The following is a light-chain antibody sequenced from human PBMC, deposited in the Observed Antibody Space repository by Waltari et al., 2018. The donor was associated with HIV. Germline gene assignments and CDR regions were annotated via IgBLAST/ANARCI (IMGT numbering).Light chain of an antibody. CDR1: SSDIGGYDH. CDR2: DVS. CDR3: SSFTSGTTWV. Sequence: QSALTQPASVSGSPGQSITISCTGTSSDIGGYDHVCWYQQHPGRAPKLKLYDVSNRPSGVSDRFSGSTSGNTASLTISGLQTEDEADYYCSSFTSGTTWVFGGGTKVTVL. V-gene: IGLV2-14*03. J-gene: IGLJ3*02.